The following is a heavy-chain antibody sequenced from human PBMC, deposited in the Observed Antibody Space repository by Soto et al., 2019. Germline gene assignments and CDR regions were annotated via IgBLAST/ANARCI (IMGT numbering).Heavy chain of an antibody. CDR3: GRARDDYSDYGYYYYGMDV. J-gene: IGHJ6*02. V-gene: IGHV1-69*13. CDR2: IIPIFGTA. Sequence: SVKVSCKASGGTFSSYAISWVRQAPGQGLEWMGGIIPIFGTANYAQKFQGRVTITADESTSTAYMELSSLRSEDTAVYYCGRARDDYSDYGYYYYGMDVWGQGTTVTVSS. D-gene: IGHD4-17*01. CDR1: GGTFSSYA.